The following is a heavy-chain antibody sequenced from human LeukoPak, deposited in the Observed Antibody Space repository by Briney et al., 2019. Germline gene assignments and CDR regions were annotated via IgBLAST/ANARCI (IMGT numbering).Heavy chain of an antibody. V-gene: IGHV3-30*18. D-gene: IGHD5-12*01. J-gene: IGHJ4*02. Sequence: GGSLRLSCAASGFTFSSYGMHWVRQAPGKGLEWVAVISYDGSNKYYADSVKGRFTISRDNSKNSLYLQMNSLRTEDTALYYCAKVGGYSGYDLGGWGQGTLVTVSS. CDR2: ISYDGSNK. CDR1: GFTFSSYG. CDR3: AKVGGYSGYDLGG.